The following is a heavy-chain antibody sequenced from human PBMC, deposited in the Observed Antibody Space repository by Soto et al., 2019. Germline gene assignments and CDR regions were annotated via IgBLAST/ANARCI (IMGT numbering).Heavy chain of an antibody. D-gene: IGHD4-17*01. CDR2: IYYSGST. CDR1: GGSISNHY. CDR3: ASLYGDYYY. J-gene: IGHJ4*02. Sequence: PSETLSLTCTVSGGSISNHYWSWIRQPPGKGLEWIGYIYYSGSTNYNPSLKSRVTISVDTSKNQFSLKLSSVTAADTAVYYCASLYGDYYYWGQGTLVTVSS. V-gene: IGHV4-59*08.